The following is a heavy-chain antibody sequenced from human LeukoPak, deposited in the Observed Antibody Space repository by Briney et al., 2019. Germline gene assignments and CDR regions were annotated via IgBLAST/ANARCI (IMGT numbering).Heavy chain of an antibody. J-gene: IGHJ4*02. CDR1: GFTFSSYS. V-gene: IGHV3-48*02. D-gene: IGHD5-24*01. Sequence: HPGGSLRLSCAASGFTFSSYSMKWVRQAPGKGLEWVSYTSSSSSTIYYADSVKGRFTISRDNAKNSLYLQMNSLRDEDTAVYYCAKSGPDPDGWRQGSDYWGQGTLVTASS. CDR3: AKSGPDPDGWRQGSDY. CDR2: TSSSSSTI.